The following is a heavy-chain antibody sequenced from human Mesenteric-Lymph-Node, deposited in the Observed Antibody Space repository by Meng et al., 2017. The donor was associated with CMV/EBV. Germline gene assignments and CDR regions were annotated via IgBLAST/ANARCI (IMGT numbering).Heavy chain of an antibody. J-gene: IGHJ4*02. D-gene: IGHD2-2*01. V-gene: IGHV1-2*02. Sequence: KVSCKASGYTFTDYYIHWVRQAPGQGLEWMGWINHNSGVAHYAQKFQGRVTMTRDTSISTAYMELSRLTSDDTAVYYCARTWYCYSTSCYGRPYYFDYWGQGTLVTVSS. CDR3: ARTWYCYSTSCYGRPYYFDY. CDR2: INHNSGVA. CDR1: GYTFTDYY.